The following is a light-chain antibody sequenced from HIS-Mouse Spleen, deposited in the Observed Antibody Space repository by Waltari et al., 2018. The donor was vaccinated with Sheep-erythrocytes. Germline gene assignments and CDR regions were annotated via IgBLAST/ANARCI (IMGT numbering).Light chain of an antibody. Sequence: SYDLSQPLTVSVSPVQTSRITFSGDALPILSPYWYQQKSGQAPVLVIYEDSKRPSGTPESFSCSSSGTMATLTISGAQVEDEADYYCYSTDSSGNHRVFGGGTKLTVL. J-gene: IGLJ2*01. CDR1: ALPILS. CDR3: YSTDSSGNHRV. V-gene: IGLV3-10*01. CDR2: EDS.